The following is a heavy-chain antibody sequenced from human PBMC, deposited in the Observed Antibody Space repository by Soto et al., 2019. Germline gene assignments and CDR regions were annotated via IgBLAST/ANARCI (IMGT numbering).Heavy chain of an antibody. CDR2: IYWDEDK. D-gene: IGHD2-15*01. V-gene: IGHV2-5*02. CDR1: GFSLSTSGVG. CDR3: AHKGGRGAAMDV. Sequence: QITLKESGPTLVKPTQTLTLTCTFSGFSLSTSGVGVSWIRQPPGKALEWLALIYWDEDKRYSPFLGGRLTIPEETSTTGVVLTMTNMDPVDTGTYYCAHKGGRGAAMDVWGQGTTVTVSS. J-gene: IGHJ6*02.